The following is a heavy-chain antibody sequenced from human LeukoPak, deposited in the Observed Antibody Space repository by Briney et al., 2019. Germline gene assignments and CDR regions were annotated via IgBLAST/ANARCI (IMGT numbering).Heavy chain of an antibody. CDR3: ASAVLGYDYYFDY. CDR2: INHSGST. Sequence: NPSETLSLTCAVYGGSFSGYYWSWIRQPPGKGLEWIGEINHSGSTNYNPSLKSRVTISVDTSKNQFSLKLSSVTAADTAVYYCASAVLGYDYYFDYWGQGTLVTVSS. D-gene: IGHD3-3*01. CDR1: GGSFSGYY. J-gene: IGHJ4*02. V-gene: IGHV4-34*01.